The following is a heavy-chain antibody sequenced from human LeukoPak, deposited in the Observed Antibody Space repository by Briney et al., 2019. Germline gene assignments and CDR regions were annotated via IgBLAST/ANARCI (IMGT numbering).Heavy chain of an antibody. CDR2: ISGSGAGT. D-gene: IGHD3-22*01. Sequence: GGSLRLSCGASGFTFSRSAMSWVRQAPGKGLELVAPISGSGAGTYYTDSVKGRFTISRDNSKNTLYLQMHSLRAEDTAVYYCAKHYDSSWGVFDIWGQGTMVTVSS. J-gene: IGHJ3*02. CDR1: GFTFSRSA. V-gene: IGHV3-23*01. CDR3: AKHYDSSWGVFDI.